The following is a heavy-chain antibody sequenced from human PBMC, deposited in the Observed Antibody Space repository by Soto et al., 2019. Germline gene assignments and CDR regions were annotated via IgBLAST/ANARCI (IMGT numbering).Heavy chain of an antibody. CDR3: ARVSWREKYGMDV. Sequence: QVQLVESGGGLVTPGGSLSLSCAASGFTFSDSYMSWIRQAPVKGLEWISYITFSGNTVYYADSLKGRFTISRDNAKNSLYLQMNRLRAEDTSVYYCARVSWREKYGMDVWWQGTTVTVSS. CDR2: ITFSGNTV. J-gene: IGHJ6*01. V-gene: IGHV3-11*01. CDR1: GFTFSDSY.